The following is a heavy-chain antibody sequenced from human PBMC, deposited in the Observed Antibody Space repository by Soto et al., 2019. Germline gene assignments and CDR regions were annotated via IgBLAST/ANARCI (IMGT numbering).Heavy chain of an antibody. Sequence: SETLSLTCSVYGYSITSGCYWGWIRQPPGKGLEWIGSLYHSGSTYYNPSLKSRVTISVDTSKNQFSLNLSSATAADTAVYYCARGQGSDWAHYFDYWGQGTLVTVSS. CDR1: GYSITSGCY. J-gene: IGHJ4*02. CDR3: ARGQGSDWAHYFDY. CDR2: LYHSGST. V-gene: IGHV4-38-2*02. D-gene: IGHD6-19*01.